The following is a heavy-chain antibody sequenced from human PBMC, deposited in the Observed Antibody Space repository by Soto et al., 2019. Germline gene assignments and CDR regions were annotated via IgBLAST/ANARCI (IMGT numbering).Heavy chain of an antibody. CDR1: GFTFSSYG. CDR2: ISYDGSNK. J-gene: IGHJ4*02. V-gene: IGHV3-30*18. D-gene: IGHD1-26*01. Sequence: GGSLRLSCAASGFTFSSYGMHWVRQAPGKGLGWVAVISYDGSNKYYADSVEGRFTISRDNSKNTLYLQMNSLRAEDTAVYYCAKIVGATANFDYWGQGTLVTVSS. CDR3: AKIVGATANFDY.